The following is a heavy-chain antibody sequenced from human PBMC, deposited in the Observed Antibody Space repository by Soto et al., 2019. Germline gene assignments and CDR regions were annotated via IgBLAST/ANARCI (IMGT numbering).Heavy chain of an antibody. CDR2: LSGSGYQT. CDR1: GFTFDSYA. V-gene: IGHV3-23*01. Sequence: EVQLLESGGGLVQPGGSLRLSCATDGFTFDSYAMHRVRQAPGKGLEWVSSLSGSGYQTYYADSVKGRLTISRDRSKNTVYLQMNSLRAEDTAVYFCAKDRLTVFGVVVTFEDWGRGTLVTVAS. D-gene: IGHD3-3*01. J-gene: IGHJ4*02. CDR3: AKDRLTVFGVVVTFED.